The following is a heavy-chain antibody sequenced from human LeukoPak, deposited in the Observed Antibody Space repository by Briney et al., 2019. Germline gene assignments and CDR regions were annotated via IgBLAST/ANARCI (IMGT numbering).Heavy chain of an antibody. CDR1: GYTFTAYY. CDR3: ARNYYTSGSPLYYYYYMDV. J-gene: IGHJ6*03. V-gene: IGHV1-2*02. Sequence: ASVKVSCKTSGYTFTAYYLHWVRQAPGQRPEWMGWINPDSGGTNYAQRFQGRVTMTRDTSISTAFMELSSLRSDDTAVYYCARNYYTSGSPLYYYYYMDVWGKGTTVTVSS. CDR2: INPDSGGT. D-gene: IGHD3-10*01.